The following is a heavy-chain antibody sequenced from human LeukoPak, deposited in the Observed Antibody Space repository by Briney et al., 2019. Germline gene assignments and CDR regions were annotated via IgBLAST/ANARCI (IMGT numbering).Heavy chain of an antibody. CDR3: ARGRDILTGYYYYYYYGMDV. Sequence: PGGSLRLSCAASGFTFSSYSMNWVRQAPGKGLEWVSSISSSSSYIYYADSVKGRFTISRDNAKNSLYLQMNSLRAEDTAVYYCARGRDILTGYYYYYYYGMDVWGQGTTVTVSS. J-gene: IGHJ6*02. CDR2: ISSSSSYI. D-gene: IGHD3-9*01. CDR1: GFTFSSYS. V-gene: IGHV3-21*01.